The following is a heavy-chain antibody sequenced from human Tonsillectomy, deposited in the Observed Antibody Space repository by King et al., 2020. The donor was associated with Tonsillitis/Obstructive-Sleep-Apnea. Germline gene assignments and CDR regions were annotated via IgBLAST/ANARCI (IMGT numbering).Heavy chain of an antibody. V-gene: IGHV3-23*04. J-gene: IGHJ4*02. CDR1: GFTFSSYA. Sequence: DVQLVESGGGLVQPGGSLRLSCAASGFTFSSYAMSWVRQAPGKGLEWVSGVSPSGGSRYYADSVKGRFTISRDNSKNTLYLQMTSLRADDTAVYYCADEVVGSGYSYGPPDYWGQGTLVTVSS. D-gene: IGHD5-18*01. CDR2: VSPSGGSR. CDR3: ADEVVGSGYSYGPPDY.